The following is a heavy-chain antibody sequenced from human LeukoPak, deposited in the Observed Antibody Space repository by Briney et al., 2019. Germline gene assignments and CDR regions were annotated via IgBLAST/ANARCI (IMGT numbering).Heavy chain of an antibody. Sequence: SETLSLTCTVSGGSISSSSYYWSWIRQPPGKGLEWIGYIYYSGSTNYNPSLKSRVTISVDTSKNQFSLKLSSVTAADTAVYYCARHDYGDYGTFAFDIWGQGTMVTVSS. CDR1: GGSISSSSYY. CDR2: IYYSGST. CDR3: ARHDYGDYGTFAFDI. J-gene: IGHJ3*02. V-gene: IGHV4-61*05. D-gene: IGHD4-17*01.